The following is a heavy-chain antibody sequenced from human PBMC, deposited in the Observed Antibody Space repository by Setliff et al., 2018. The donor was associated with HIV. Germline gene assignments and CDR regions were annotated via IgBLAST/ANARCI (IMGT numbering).Heavy chain of an antibody. CDR2: SRNKANSYTT. V-gene: IGHV3-72*01. J-gene: IGHJ4*02. Sequence: GGSLRLSCAASGFTFSDHYMDWVRQAPGKGLEWVGRSRNKANSYTTEYAASVKGRFTISRDDSKNSLYLQMNSLGAEDTAVYYCASPTVLRTPLDYWGQGTLVTVSS. CDR1: GFTFSDHY. D-gene: IGHD4-17*01. CDR3: ASPTVLRTPLDY.